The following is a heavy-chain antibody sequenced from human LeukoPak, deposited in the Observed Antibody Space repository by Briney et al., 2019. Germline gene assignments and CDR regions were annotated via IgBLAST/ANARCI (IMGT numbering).Heavy chain of an antibody. Sequence: GGSLRLSCAASGFTFSNYWMHWVRQAPGKGLVWVSRINSDASSTSYADSVKGRFTISRDNAKSTLFLQMNSLRAEDTAVYYCASLSMVTSFDYWGQGTLVTVSS. J-gene: IGHJ4*02. V-gene: IGHV3-74*01. CDR2: INSDASST. D-gene: IGHD4-17*01. CDR1: GFTFSNYW. CDR3: ASLSMVTSFDY.